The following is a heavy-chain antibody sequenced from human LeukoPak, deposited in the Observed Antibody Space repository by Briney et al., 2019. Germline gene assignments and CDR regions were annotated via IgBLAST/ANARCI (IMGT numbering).Heavy chain of an antibody. CDR3: SRYRYTYGSNFDY. D-gene: IGHD5-18*01. Sequence: PSETLSLTCTVSGGSISSDNYYWGWVRQPPGKGLEWIASIYYSGSTYYNPSLKSRVTMSVDTSKNQFSLKLDSVTAADTAVYFCSRYRYTYGSNFDYWGQGTLVTVSS. CDR2: IYYSGST. V-gene: IGHV4-39*01. J-gene: IGHJ4*02. CDR1: GGSISSDNYY.